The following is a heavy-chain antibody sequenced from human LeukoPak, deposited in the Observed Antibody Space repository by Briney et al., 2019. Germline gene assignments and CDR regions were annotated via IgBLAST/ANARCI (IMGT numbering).Heavy chain of an antibody. Sequence: SETLSPTCTVSGGSISSSSYYWSWIRQPAGKGLEWIGRIYTSGSTNYNPSLKSRVTMSVDTSKNQFSLKLSSVTAADTAVYYCARGGLVFAYGTDNWFDPWGQGTLVTVSS. CDR3: ARGGLVFAYGTDNWFDP. D-gene: IGHD3/OR15-3a*01. V-gene: IGHV4-61*02. CDR1: GGSISSSSYY. CDR2: IYTSGST. J-gene: IGHJ5*02.